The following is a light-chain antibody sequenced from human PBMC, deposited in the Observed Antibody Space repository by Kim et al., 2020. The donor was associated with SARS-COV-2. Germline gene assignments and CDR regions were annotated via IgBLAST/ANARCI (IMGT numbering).Light chain of an antibody. CDR2: DVT. Sequence: QSALTQPPSASGSAGQSVTISRTGTSSDVGGYNYVSWYQQHPGTAPKLLIYDVTTRPSGVPDRFSGSKSGNTASLTVSGLQADDEADYYCTSYAGSNNLLFGGGTQLTVL. CDR3: TSYAGSNNLL. J-gene: IGLJ2*01. CDR1: SSDVGGYNY. V-gene: IGLV2-8*01.